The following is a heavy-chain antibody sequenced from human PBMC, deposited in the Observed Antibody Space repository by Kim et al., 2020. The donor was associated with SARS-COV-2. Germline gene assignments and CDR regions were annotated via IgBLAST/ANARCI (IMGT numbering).Heavy chain of an antibody. V-gene: IGHV1-18*04. J-gene: IGHJ4*02. CDR2: ISAYNGNT. CDR3: ARGVHDFWSGYGNYFDY. CDR1: GYTFTSYG. D-gene: IGHD3-3*01. Sequence: ASVKVSCKASGYTFTSYGISWVRQAPGQGLEWMGWISAYNGNTNYAQKLQGRVTMTTDTSTSTAYMELRSLRSDDTAVYYCARGVHDFWSGYGNYFDYWGQGTLVTVSS.